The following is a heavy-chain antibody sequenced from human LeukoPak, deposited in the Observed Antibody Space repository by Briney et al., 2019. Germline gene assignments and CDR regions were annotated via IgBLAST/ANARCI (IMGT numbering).Heavy chain of an antibody. CDR2: INPNSGGT. CDR1: GYTFTGYY. D-gene: IGHD2-21*02. V-gene: IGHV1-2*02. CDR3: ARSANPATAFDY. Sequence: ASVKVSCKASGYTFTGYYTHWVRQAPGQGLEWMGWINPNSGGTNYAQNFQGRVTMTRDTSISTAYMELSRLRSDDTAVYYCARSANPATAFDYWGQGTLVTVSS. J-gene: IGHJ4*02.